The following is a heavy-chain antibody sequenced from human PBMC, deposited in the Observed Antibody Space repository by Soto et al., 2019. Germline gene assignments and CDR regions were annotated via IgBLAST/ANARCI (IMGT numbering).Heavy chain of an antibody. V-gene: IGHV4-59*01. J-gene: IGHJ4*02. Sequence: SETLSLTCTVSGGSISSYYWSWIRQPPGKGLEWIGYIYYSGSTSYNPSLKSRVTISVDTSKNQFSLKLSSVTAADTAVYYCARDNGSRSGGLDFWGQGTLVTVSS. D-gene: IGHD2-15*01. CDR1: GGSISSYY. CDR2: IYYSGST. CDR3: ARDNGSRSGGLDF.